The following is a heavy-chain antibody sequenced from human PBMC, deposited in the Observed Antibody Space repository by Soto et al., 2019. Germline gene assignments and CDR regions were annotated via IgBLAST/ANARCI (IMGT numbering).Heavy chain of an antibody. CDR1: GFTFSSYS. CDR3: ARDGPQGGYSYGSATAPGY. V-gene: IGHV3-48*01. CDR2: ISSSSSTI. Sequence: PGGSLRLSCAASGFTFSSYSMNWVRQAPGKGLEWVSYISSSSSTIYYADSVKGRFTISRDNSKNTLYLQMNSLRAEDTAVYYCARDGPQGGYSYGSATAPGYWGQGTLVTVSS. D-gene: IGHD5-18*01. J-gene: IGHJ4*02.